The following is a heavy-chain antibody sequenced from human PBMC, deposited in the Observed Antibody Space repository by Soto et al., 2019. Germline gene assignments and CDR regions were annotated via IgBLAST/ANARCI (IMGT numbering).Heavy chain of an antibody. D-gene: IGHD3-3*01. V-gene: IGHV2-5*02. J-gene: IGHJ4*02. CDR1: GFSLTTSGVG. Sequence: QITLNESGPTVVSPTETLTLTCRFSGFSLTTSGVGVGWIRQSPGKAPEWLAPIYWDDDKRYSASLKSRLTIPKDTCKNQVVLTVSDLDPTDTATYYCAHRVLRTVFGLVTTTAIYFDFWGQGTPVAVSS. CDR3: AHRVLRTVFGLVTTTAIYFDF. CDR2: IYWDDDK.